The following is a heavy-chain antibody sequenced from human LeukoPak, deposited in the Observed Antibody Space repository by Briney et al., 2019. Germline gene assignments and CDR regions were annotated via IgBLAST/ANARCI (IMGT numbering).Heavy chain of an antibody. D-gene: IGHD1-1*01. CDR3: ARLEKNSYYYMDV. V-gene: IGHV3-53*01. CDR2: FYVSGAT. CDR1: GFTVSSNY. J-gene: IGHJ6*03. Sequence: GGSLRLSCAVSGFTVSSNYMGWVRQTPGKGLEGVSVFYVSGATYYAESVKGRFTIPRDTYENTLLLQMNTLRVEDTAVYYCARLEKNSYYYMDVWGKGTTVTVSS.